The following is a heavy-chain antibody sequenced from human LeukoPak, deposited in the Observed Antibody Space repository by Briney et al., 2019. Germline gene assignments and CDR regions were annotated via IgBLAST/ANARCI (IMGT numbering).Heavy chain of an antibody. Sequence: ADPLSLTCAVYGGSFSGYFGSWIRPAPGKGREWIGEINHSGSTNYNPSLKSRVTISVDTSKNQFSLKLSSVTAADTAVYYCARGRRIAVMDYWGQGALVTVSP. V-gene: IGHV4-34*01. CDR2: INHSGST. D-gene: IGHD6-19*01. J-gene: IGHJ4*02. CDR1: GGSFSGYF. CDR3: ARGRRIAVMDY.